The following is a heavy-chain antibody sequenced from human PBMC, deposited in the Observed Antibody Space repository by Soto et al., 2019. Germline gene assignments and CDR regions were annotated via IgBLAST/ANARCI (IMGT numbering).Heavy chain of an antibody. CDR1: GFTFSGSA. CDR3: TYFDAAAGVDY. Sequence: EVQLVESGGGLVQPGGSLKLSCAASGFTFSGSAMHWVRQASGKGLEWVCRIRSKANNYATAYAASVKGRFTTSRDDSKNTAYLQMSSLKIDDTAVYYCTYFDAAAGVDYWGQGTLVTVSS. V-gene: IGHV3-73*02. J-gene: IGHJ4*02. CDR2: IRSKANNYAT. D-gene: IGHD3-9*01.